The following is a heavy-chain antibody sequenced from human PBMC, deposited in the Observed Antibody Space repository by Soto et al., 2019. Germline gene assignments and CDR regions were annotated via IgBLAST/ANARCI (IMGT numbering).Heavy chain of an antibody. V-gene: IGHV1-46*01. CDR3: ARDLYVAAAGTRGTYGMDV. D-gene: IGHD6-13*01. J-gene: IGHJ6*02. CDR1: GYTFTSYY. Sequence: ASVKVSCKASGYTFTSYYMHWVRQAPGQGLEWMGIINPSGGSTSYAQKFQGRVTMTRDRSTSTVYMELSSLSSEETAVYYWARDLYVAAAGTRGTYGMDVWGQGTTVTVSS. CDR2: INPSGGST.